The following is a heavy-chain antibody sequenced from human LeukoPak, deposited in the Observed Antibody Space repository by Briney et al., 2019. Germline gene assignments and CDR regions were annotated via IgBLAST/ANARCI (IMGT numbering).Heavy chain of an antibody. J-gene: IGHJ4*02. D-gene: IGHD5-24*01. V-gene: IGHV3-74*01. CDR1: GLTFSSDW. CDR2: INGDGRST. CDR3: ARGGRRDGYIVLGN. Sequence: PGGSLRLSCAASGLTFSSDWMHWVRQGPGKGLVWVSRINGDGRSTSYVDSVKGRFTITRDNAENTLYLQMNSLRVEDTAVYYCARGGRRDGYIVLGNWGQGILVTVSS.